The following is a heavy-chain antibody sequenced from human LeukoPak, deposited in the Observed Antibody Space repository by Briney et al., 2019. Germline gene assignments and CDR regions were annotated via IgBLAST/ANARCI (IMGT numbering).Heavy chain of an antibody. Sequence: PSETLSLTCTVSGGSISTYFWSWIRQPAGKGLEWIGRLYTSGSTNYNPSLKSRLTMSADTSKNQFSLNLRSVTAADTAVYYCARGGSYDFWSAISYGLDVWGQGTTVTVSS. D-gene: IGHD3-3*01. V-gene: IGHV4-4*07. CDR1: GGSISTYF. CDR3: ARGGSYDFWSAISYGLDV. CDR2: LYTSGST. J-gene: IGHJ6*02.